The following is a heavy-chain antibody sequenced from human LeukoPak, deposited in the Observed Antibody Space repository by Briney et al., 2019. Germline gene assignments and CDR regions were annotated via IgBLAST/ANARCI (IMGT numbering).Heavy chain of an antibody. CDR2: INPNSGGT. CDR3: ARDLAGADYDFWSGFEDY. Sequence: ASVKVSCKASGYTFTGYYMHWVRQAPGQGLEWMGWINPNSGGTNYAQKFQGRVTMTRDTSISTAYMELSRLRSDDTAVYYCARDLAGADYDFWSGFEDYWGQGTLVTVSS. J-gene: IGHJ4*02. D-gene: IGHD3-3*01. V-gene: IGHV1-2*02. CDR1: GYTFTGYY.